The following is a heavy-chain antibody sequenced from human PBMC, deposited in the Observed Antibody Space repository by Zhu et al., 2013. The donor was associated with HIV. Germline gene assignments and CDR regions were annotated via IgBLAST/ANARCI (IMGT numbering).Heavy chain of an antibody. Sequence: QVQLVQSGAEVKKPGASVKVSCKASGYTFTGYYMHWVRQAPGQGLEWMGWINPKSGNTNYVQKFQGRVTMTRDTSISTAYMELSSLRSDDTAVYYCARSYDFWSGYYPDYWGQGTLVTVSS. J-gene: IGHJ4*02. V-gene: IGHV1-2*02. D-gene: IGHD3-3*01. CDR1: GYTFTGYY. CDR2: INPKSGNT. CDR3: ARSYDFWSGYYPDY.